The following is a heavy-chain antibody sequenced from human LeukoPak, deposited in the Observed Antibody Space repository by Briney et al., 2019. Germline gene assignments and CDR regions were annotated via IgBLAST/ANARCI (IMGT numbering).Heavy chain of an antibody. V-gene: IGHV4-59*11. CDR1: GGSIKSHF. D-gene: IGHD3-3*01. Sequence: SETLSLTCTVSGGSIKSHFWSWVRQPPGKRLEWIGYIFHSGSTNYNPSLKSRVTISVDTSKNQFSLKLSSVTAADTAVYYCARAQGENTIFGVVSQSFDYWGQGTLVTVSS. J-gene: IGHJ4*02. CDR2: IFHSGST. CDR3: ARAQGENTIFGVVSQSFDY.